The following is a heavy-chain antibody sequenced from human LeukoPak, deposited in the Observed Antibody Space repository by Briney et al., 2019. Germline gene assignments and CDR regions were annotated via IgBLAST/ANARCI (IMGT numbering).Heavy chain of an antibody. D-gene: IGHD3-3*01. Sequence: GGTLRLSCAAYGFTFSSYGMHWVRQAPGKGLEWVAVIWYDGSNKYYADSVKGRFTISRDNSKNTLYLQMNSLRAEDTAVYYCAKGHTIFGVVIPFDYWGQGALVTVSS. CDR3: AKGHTIFGVVIPFDY. CDR2: IWYDGSNK. J-gene: IGHJ4*02. CDR1: GFTFSSYG. V-gene: IGHV3-33*06.